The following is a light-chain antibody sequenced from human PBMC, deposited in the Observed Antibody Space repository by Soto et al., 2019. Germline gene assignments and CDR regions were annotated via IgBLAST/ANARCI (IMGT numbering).Light chain of an antibody. CDR3: QQSNDWWT. J-gene: IGKJ1*01. Sequence: EIVMTQSPATLSVSPGERATLSCRPSQSVGNNLAWYQQXPGQAPRLLIYGASTRATGIPARFSGSGSGTEFTLTISSLQSEDFAVYYCQQSNDWWTFGQGTKVDIK. CDR2: GAS. V-gene: IGKV3-15*01. CDR1: QSVGNN.